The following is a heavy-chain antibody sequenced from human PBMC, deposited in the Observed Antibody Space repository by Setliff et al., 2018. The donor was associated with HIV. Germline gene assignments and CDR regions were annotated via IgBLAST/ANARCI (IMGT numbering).Heavy chain of an antibody. CDR1: GGSLNNHF. J-gene: IGHJ6*03. Sequence: SETLSLTCAVYGGSLNNHFWTWIRQAPGKGLEWIAEINHSGDSNYSPSLKSRVTMSVDTSKNQFSLKLSSVTAADTAVYYCAKSETILTGYSYYSYYLDVWGEGTTVTVS. CDR3: AKSETILTGYSYYSYYLDV. V-gene: IGHV4-34*01. D-gene: IGHD3-9*01. CDR2: INHSGDS.